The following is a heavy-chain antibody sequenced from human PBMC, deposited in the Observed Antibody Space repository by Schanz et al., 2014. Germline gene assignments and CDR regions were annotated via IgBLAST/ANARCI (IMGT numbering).Heavy chain of an antibody. J-gene: IGHJ4*02. V-gene: IGHV3-30*02. D-gene: IGHD3-3*01. CDR2: IRYDGSNN. CDR1: GFTFSDHY. CDR3: ARGSGTFDS. Sequence: VQLVESGGGLVQPGGSLRLSCAASGFTFSDHYMEWVRQAPGKGLEWVAFIRYDGSNNYYADSVKGRFTISRDNSDNTLYLQMNNLRAEDTAVYYCARGSGTFDSWGQGTLVTVSS.